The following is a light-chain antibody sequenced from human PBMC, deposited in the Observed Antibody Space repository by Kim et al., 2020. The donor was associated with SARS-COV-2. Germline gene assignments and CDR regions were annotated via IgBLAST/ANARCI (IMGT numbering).Light chain of an antibody. V-gene: IGKV3-15*01. CDR2: GAT. Sequence: SGGERAALSYRASQSVSIIIAWPQKNPGQATRLLTSGATTRASGIAARFSGGASGTEFTPTISTPPSEVLAFHYSQVYNNWTRWTFGQGTKVDI. CDR1: QSVSII. J-gene: IGKJ1*01. CDR3: QVYNNWTRWT.